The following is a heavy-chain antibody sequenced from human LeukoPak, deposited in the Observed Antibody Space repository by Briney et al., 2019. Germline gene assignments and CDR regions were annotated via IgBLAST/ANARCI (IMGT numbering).Heavy chain of an antibody. CDR2: ISYDGKNK. D-gene: IGHD5-24*01. J-gene: IGHJ4*02. CDR1: GFTFSNYG. CDR3: AKDPFARYNKGYTFDY. Sequence: PGTSLRLSCAASGFTFSNYGMHWVRQAPGKGLEWVAVISYDGKNKEYSDSVKGRFTISRDNSKNTVSLEMNSLRGEDTAVYYCAKDPFARYNKGYTFDYWGQGILVSVSP. V-gene: IGHV3-30*18.